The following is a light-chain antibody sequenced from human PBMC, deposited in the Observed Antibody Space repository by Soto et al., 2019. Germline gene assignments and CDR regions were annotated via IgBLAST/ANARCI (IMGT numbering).Light chain of an antibody. CDR2: GAS. V-gene: IGKV3-20*01. CDR1: QGVSNNY. Sequence: LAQSPGTLSLNPGERGTLXCRASQGVSNNYLAWYQQNPGHARRLLICGASNSASGSTDRLSGCVCGIGITLNTSRRSREDSAVYFEQQCGSPRTFGRGTKVDIK. J-gene: IGKJ4*02. CDR3: QQCGSPRT.